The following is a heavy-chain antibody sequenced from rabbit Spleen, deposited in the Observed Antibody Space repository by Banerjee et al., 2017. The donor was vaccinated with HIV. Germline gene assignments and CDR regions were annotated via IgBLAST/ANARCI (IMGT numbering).Heavy chain of an antibody. V-gene: IGHV1S45*01. Sequence: QEQLVESGGGLVQPEGSLTLTCTASGFTLSSYWIYWVRQAPGKGLEWIGCIDSNNGNTWYASWAKGRFTISRTSSTTVDLKMTSLTAADTATYFCSRGRMLWGPGTLVTVS. CDR3: SRGRML. CDR2: IDSNNGNT. CDR1: GFTLSSYW. J-gene: IGHJ4*01.